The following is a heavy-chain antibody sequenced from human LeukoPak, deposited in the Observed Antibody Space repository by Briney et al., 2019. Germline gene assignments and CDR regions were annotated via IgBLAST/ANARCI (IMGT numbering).Heavy chain of an antibody. Sequence: GGSLRLSRAAPGFTLSSYWMSWVRQAPGKGLEWVANIKQDGSEKYYVDSVKGRFTISRDNARNSLYLQMNSLRAEDTAVYYCARESYYYGSGTYYKEDNWFDPWGQGTLVTVSS. CDR2: IKQDGSEK. V-gene: IGHV3-7*01. D-gene: IGHD3-10*01. CDR3: ARESYYYGSGTYYKEDNWFDP. J-gene: IGHJ5*02. CDR1: GFTLSSYW.